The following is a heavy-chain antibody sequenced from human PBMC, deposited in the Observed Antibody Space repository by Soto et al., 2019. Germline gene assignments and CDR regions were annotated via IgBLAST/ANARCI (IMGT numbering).Heavy chain of an antibody. CDR3: AKEGSSDWPPYGYHYGMDV. J-gene: IGHJ6*02. Sequence: LRLSCAASGFTFSSYGMHWVRQAPGKGLEWVAVISYDGSNKYHADSVKGRFTISRDNSKNTLYLQMNSLRAEDTAVYYCAKEGSSDWPPYGYHYGMDVGGQGTTVTVSS. CDR1: GFTFSSYG. V-gene: IGHV3-30*18. D-gene: IGHD6-13*01. CDR2: ISYDGSNK.